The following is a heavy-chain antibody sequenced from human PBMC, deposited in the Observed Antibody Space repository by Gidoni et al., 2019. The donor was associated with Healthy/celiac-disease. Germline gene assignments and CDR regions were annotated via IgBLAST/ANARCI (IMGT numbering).Heavy chain of an antibody. V-gene: IGHV4-39*01. Sequence: STYYNPPLKSRVTISADTSNNQFSLKLCSVTAADTAVYYCAGGGVRGSRFGYWGQGTLVTVSS. CDR2: ST. CDR3: AGGGVRGSRFGY. J-gene: IGHJ4*02. D-gene: IGHD3-10*01.